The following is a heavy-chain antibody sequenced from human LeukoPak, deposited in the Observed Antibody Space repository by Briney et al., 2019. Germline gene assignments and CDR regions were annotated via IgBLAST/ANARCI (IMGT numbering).Heavy chain of an antibody. CDR3: ASSGWSGSFPYYFDY. Sequence: PSETLSLTCTVSGGSISSYYWSWIRQPPGKGLEWTGYIYYSGSTNYNPSLKSRVTISVDTSKNQFSLKLSSVTAADTAVYYCASSGWSGSFPYYFDYWGQGTLVTVSS. D-gene: IGHD6-19*01. J-gene: IGHJ4*02. CDR2: IYYSGST. CDR1: GGSISSYY. V-gene: IGHV4-59*01.